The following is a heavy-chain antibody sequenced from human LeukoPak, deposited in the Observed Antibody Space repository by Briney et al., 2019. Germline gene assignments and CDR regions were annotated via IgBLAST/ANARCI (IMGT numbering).Heavy chain of an antibody. Sequence: ASVKVSCKASGYTFTSYDINWVRQATGQGLGWMGWMNPNSGNTGYAQKFQGRVTITRNTSISTAYMELSSLRSEDTAVYYCARFGLGKHIEVAGIPFDIWGQGTMVTVSS. J-gene: IGHJ3*02. D-gene: IGHD6-19*01. V-gene: IGHV1-8*03. CDR2: MNPNSGNT. CDR3: ARFGLGKHIEVAGIPFDI. CDR1: GYTFTSYD.